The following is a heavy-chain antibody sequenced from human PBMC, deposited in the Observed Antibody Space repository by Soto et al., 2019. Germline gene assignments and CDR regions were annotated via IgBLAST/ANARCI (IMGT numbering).Heavy chain of an antibody. D-gene: IGHD6-6*01. J-gene: IGHJ4*02. CDR1: GFTFSSYW. V-gene: IGHV3-7*01. CDR3: AREYSSSSEYFDY. CDR2: IKQDGSEK. Sequence: GGSLRLSCAASGFTFSSYWMSWVRQAPGKGLEWVANIKQDGSEKYYVDSVKGRFTISRDNAKNSLYLQMNSLRAEDTAVYYCAREYSSSSEYFDYWGQGTLVTVSS.